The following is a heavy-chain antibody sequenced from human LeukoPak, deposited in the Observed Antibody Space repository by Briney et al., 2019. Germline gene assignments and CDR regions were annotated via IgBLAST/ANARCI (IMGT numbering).Heavy chain of an antibody. J-gene: IGHJ5*02. CDR2: IYYTGST. V-gene: IGHV4-39*01. CDR3: ARHSGSGSESRPFDP. Sequence: PSETLSLTCSVSGGSVTSGGFYWGWLRQPPGKGPEWIATIYYTGSTYYNPSLKSRVTISIDTSKNQFSLRMTSVTATDTAVCHCARHSGSGSESRPFDPWGQGTLVTVSS. CDR1: GGSVTSGGFY. D-gene: IGHD3-10*01.